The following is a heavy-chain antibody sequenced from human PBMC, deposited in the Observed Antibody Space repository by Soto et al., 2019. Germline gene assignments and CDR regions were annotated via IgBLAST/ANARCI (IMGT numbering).Heavy chain of an antibody. CDR3: EKDQWYSSSDYYYYGLDV. D-gene: IGHD6-13*01. CDR1: GFTFSSYG. CDR2: ISYDGSNK. J-gene: IGHJ6*02. V-gene: IGHV3-30*18. Sequence: QVQLVESGGGVVQPGRSLRLSCAASGFTFSSYGMHWVRQAPGKGLEWVAVISYDGSNKYYADSVKGRFTISRDNSKNTLNLQMNSRRDEDTAVYYCEKDQWYSSSDYYYYGLDVWGQGTTVTVSS.